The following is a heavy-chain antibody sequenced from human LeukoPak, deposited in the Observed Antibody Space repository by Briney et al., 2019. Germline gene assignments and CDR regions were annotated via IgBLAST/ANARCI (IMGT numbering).Heavy chain of an antibody. CDR2: MNPNSGST. V-gene: IGHV1-8*03. CDR3: ARDKFGWDGVFDY. Sequence: ASVKVSCKASGYTFTSYDINWVRQATGQGLEWMGWMNPNSGSTGYAQKFQGRVTITRNTSISTAYMELSSLRSEDTAVYYCARDKFGWDGVFDYWGQGTLVTVSS. CDR1: GYTFTSYD. J-gene: IGHJ4*02. D-gene: IGHD3-16*01.